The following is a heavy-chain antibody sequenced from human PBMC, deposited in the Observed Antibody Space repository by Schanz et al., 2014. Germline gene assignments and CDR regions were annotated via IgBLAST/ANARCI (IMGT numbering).Heavy chain of an antibody. J-gene: IGHJ4*02. Sequence: QVQLQESGPGLVKPSETLSLTCTVPSDSISHYYLSWIRQPPGKELEWVAFIYDRGSTSYNPSLNSRVTISLDTAKNQFSLKLSSLPAADTAVYYCARHRVYGAFDLWGQGTLVTVSS. V-gene: IGHV4-59*08. CDR3: ARHRVYGAFDL. CDR2: IYDRGST. D-gene: IGHD4-17*01. CDR1: SDSISHYY.